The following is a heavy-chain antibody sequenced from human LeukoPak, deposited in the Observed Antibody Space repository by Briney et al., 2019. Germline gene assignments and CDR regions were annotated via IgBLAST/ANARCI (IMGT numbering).Heavy chain of an antibody. CDR3: ARDPLHCSGGSCYSGSDY. D-gene: IGHD2-15*01. CDR2: ISSSGSFI. CDR1: GFTFSDFS. J-gene: IGHJ4*02. Sequence: GGSLILSCAASGFTFSDFSMNWVRQAPGKGLEWISYISSSGSFICYAESYKGRFTISRDNARNSLYLQMSSLRAEDTAVYYCARDPLHCSGGSCYSGSDYWGQGTLVTVSS. V-gene: IGHV3-48*01.